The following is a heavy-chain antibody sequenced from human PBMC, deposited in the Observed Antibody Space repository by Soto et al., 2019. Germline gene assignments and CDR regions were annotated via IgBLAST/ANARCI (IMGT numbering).Heavy chain of an antibody. V-gene: IGHV4-34*01. CDR2: INHSGST. Sequence: SETLSLTCAAYGEYCRCYYWRWIRQPPGKGLEWIGEINHSGSTNYNPSLKSRVTISVDTSKNQFSLKLSSVTAADTAVYYCARAILPMVRGVISVGYGMAVWGQGTTVTVSS. D-gene: IGHD3-10*01. CDR3: ARAILPMVRGVISVGYGMAV. J-gene: IGHJ6*02. CDR1: GEYCRCYY.